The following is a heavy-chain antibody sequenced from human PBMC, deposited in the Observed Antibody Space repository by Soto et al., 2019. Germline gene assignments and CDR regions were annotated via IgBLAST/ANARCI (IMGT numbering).Heavy chain of an antibody. J-gene: IGHJ4*02. CDR3: ARQRATLQRTDDD. CDR2: IYYSGST. V-gene: IGHV4-61*01. CDR1: GGSVSSGSYY. Sequence: QVQLQESSPGLVKPSETLSLTCTVSGGSVSSGSYYWSWIRQPPGQVLEWIGFIYYSGSTKYNPSIKSRVNKSVDTSKKLFSLRMSSVTAADKAVYYCARQRATLQRTDDDLGQGTLVTGSS. D-gene: IGHD1-1*01.